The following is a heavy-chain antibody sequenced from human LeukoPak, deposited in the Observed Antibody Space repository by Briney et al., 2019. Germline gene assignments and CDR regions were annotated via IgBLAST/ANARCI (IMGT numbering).Heavy chain of an antibody. CDR1: GGSISSSIYY. CDR3: ARSRDGYNSNWFDP. CDR2: IYYSGST. D-gene: IGHD5-24*01. J-gene: IGHJ5*02. V-gene: IGHV4-39*01. Sequence: SETLSLTCTVSGGSISSSIYYWGWIRQPPGKGLEWIGTIYYSGSTYYNPSLKSRVTISVDTSKNQFSLKLSSVTAADTAVYYCARSRDGYNSNWFDPWGQGTLVTVSS.